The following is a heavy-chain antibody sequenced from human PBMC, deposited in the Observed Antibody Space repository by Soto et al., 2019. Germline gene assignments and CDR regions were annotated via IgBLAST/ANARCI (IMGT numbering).Heavy chain of an antibody. D-gene: IGHD6-13*01. J-gene: IGHJ4*02. V-gene: IGHV3-7*01. Sequence: EVQLVETGGGLVHPGGSLRLSCSASGFTFSAHWMSWVRQVPGKGLEWVANINQDGSKKNYVGAVEGRFTISRDNAKSSLSLQMNSLRNEDTAVYYCAREGILAAVDDWGQGTQVIVSS. CDR2: INQDGSKK. CDR3: AREGILAAVDD. CDR1: GFTFSAHW.